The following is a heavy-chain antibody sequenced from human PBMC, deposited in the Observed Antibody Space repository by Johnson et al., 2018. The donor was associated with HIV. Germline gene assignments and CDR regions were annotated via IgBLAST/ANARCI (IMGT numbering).Heavy chain of an antibody. Sequence: VESGGGLVQPGRSLRLSCAASRFTFSSYAMHWVRQAPGKGLEYVSAISTNGGRTYYANSVKGRFTISRDNSNNSLYLQMNSLRVEDTAVYYCAMPSMVQGGPDAFTIWGQGTMVTVSS. CDR3: AMPSMVQGGPDAFTI. V-gene: IGHV3-64*01. J-gene: IGHJ3*02. D-gene: IGHD3-10*01. CDR1: RFTFSSYA. CDR2: ISTNGGRT.